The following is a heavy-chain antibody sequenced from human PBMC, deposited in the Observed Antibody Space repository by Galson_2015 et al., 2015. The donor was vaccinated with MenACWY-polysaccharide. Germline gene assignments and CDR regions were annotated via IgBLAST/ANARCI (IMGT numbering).Heavy chain of an antibody. V-gene: IGHV3-11*01. J-gene: IGHJ4*02. Sequence: SLRLSCAASGFTFSDYYMSWIRQAPGKGLEWVSYISSSGITIYYADSAKGRFTISRDNAKNSLFLQMKSLRADDTAVYYCARGNGGSQGADYWGQGTLVTVSS. D-gene: IGHD4-23*01. CDR1: GFTFSDYY. CDR3: ARGNGGSQGADY. CDR2: ISSSGITI.